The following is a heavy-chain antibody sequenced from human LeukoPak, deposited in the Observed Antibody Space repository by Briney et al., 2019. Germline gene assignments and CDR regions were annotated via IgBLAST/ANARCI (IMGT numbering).Heavy chain of an antibody. V-gene: IGHV4-4*02. CDR3: ATWYYGSGSDAFDI. J-gene: IGHJ3*02. CDR2: IYYSGST. CDR1: GGSISSSNW. D-gene: IGHD3-10*01. Sequence: SETLSLTCVVSGGSISSSNWWSWVRQPPGKGLEWIGYIYYSGSTNYNPSLKSRVTISVDTSKNQFSLKLSSVTAADTAVYYCATWYYGSGSDAFDIWGQGTMVTVSS.